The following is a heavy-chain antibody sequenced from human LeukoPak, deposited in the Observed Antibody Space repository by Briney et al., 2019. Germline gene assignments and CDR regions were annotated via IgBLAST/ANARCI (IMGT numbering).Heavy chain of an antibody. CDR1: GGSISSGDYY. Sequence: SETLSLTCTVSGGSISSGDYYWSWIRQPPGKGLEWIGYIYYSGSTYYNPSLKSRVTISVDTSKNQFSLKLSSVTAADTAVYYCARRATGTPNAFDIWGQGTMVTVSS. CDR3: ARRATGTPNAFDI. D-gene: IGHD1-7*01. V-gene: IGHV4-30-4*01. J-gene: IGHJ3*02. CDR2: IYYSGST.